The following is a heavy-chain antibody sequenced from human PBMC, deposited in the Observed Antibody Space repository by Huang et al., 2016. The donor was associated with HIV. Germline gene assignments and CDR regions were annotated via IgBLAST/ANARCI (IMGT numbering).Heavy chain of an antibody. CDR2: IGSDRSYI. Sequence: EVELVESGGGLVKPGGSLRLSCAASGFAFSSYGMNSVRQAPGKVREWVALIGSDRSYIYYADSVKGRVTISRDNAKSSIYLQLDSLRAEDTAVYYCAYQQWLVGGLNHWGQGTLVVVSS. J-gene: IGHJ5*02. CDR1: GFAFSSYG. D-gene: IGHD6-19*01. V-gene: IGHV3-21*02. CDR3: AYQQWLVGGLNH.